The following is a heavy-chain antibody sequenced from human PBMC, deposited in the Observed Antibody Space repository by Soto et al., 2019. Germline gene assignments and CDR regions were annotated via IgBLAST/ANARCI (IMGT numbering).Heavy chain of an antibody. J-gene: IGHJ5*02. Sequence: QITLKESGPTLVKPTQTLTLTCTFSGFSLTTRGVGVGWIRQPPGKALECLALIYWDDDQRHSPSLQSRLFITKDTSKSQVVLTTTNVDPVDTATYYCAPIPNYYQYDWFDPWGQGTLVSVSS. CDR3: APIPNYYQYDWFDP. D-gene: IGHD3-16*01. CDR1: GFSLTTRGVG. CDR2: IYWDDDQ. V-gene: IGHV2-5*02.